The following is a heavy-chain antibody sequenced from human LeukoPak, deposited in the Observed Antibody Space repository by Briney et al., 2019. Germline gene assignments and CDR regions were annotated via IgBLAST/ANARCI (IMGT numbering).Heavy chain of an antibody. CDR2: IYHSGST. D-gene: IGHD3/OR15-3a*01. J-gene: IGHJ6*02. V-gene: IGHV4-4*02. CDR3: ARRDWGYYYTMDV. Sequence: SGTLSLTCAVSGGSISSSNWWSWVRQPPGKGLEWIGEIYHSGSTNYNPSLKSRVTISVDKSKNQFSLKLSSVTAADTAVYYCARRDWGYYYTMDVWGQGTTVTVSS. CDR1: GGSISSSNW.